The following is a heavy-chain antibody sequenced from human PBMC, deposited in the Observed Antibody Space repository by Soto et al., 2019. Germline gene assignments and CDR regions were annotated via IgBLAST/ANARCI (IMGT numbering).Heavy chain of an antibody. J-gene: IGHJ4*02. V-gene: IGHV1-46*01. CDR2: INPSGGST. D-gene: IGHD1-20*01. CDR3: AKPTNDYNWDNRPPFDY. CDR1: WYTFTSYY. Sequence: ASVKVSWKASWYTFTSYYMHWVRQAPEQGLEWMGIINPSGGSTSYAQKFQGRVTMTRDTSTSTVYMELSSLRSEDTAVYYCAKPTNDYNWDNRPPFDYSGQGTLVTVSS.